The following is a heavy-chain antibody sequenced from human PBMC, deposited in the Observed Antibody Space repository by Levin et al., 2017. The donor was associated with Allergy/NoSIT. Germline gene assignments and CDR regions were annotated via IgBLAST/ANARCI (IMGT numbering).Heavy chain of an antibody. CDR3: ARDPDITGWFGFDY. CDR2: TYYRSKWYN. V-gene: IGHV6-1*01. Sequence: SETLSLTCAISGDIVSTNTGAWNWIRQSPSRGLEWLGRTYYRSKWYNDHAVSVKSRLTINPDTSRNQFSLHLNSVIPEDTAVYYCARDPDITGWFGFDYWGQGILVTVSS. J-gene: IGHJ4*02. CDR1: GDIVSTNTGA. D-gene: IGHD6-19*01.